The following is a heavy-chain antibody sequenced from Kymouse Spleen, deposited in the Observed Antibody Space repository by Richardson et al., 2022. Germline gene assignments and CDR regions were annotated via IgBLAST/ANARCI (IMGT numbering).Heavy chain of an antibody. Sequence: QVQLQQWGAGLLKPSETLSLTCAVYGGSFSGYYWSWIRQPPGKGLEWIGEINHSGSTNYNPSLKSRVTISVDTSKNQFSLKLSSVTAADTAVYYCARGGYGDYVNFDYWGQGTLVTVSS. CDR3: ARGGYGDYVNFDY. V-gene: IGHV4-34*01. CDR1: GGSFSGYY. J-gene: IGHJ4*02. CDR2: INHSGST. D-gene: IGHD4-17*01.